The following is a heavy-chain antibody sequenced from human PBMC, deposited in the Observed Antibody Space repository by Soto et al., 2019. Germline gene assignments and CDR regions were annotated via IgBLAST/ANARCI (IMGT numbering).Heavy chain of an antibody. D-gene: IGHD6-13*01. CDR1: GGSVSSGVYY. CDR3: ARAYSSSWYGGFDC. V-gene: IGHV4-61*08. Sequence: SETLSLTCTVSGGSVSSGVYYWSWIRQPPGKGLEWIAYIYYSGSTNYNPSLKSRVTISADTSKNQFSLKLNSVSAAETAVYYCARAYSSSWYGGFDCWGQGTLVTVSS. CDR2: IYYSGST. J-gene: IGHJ4*02.